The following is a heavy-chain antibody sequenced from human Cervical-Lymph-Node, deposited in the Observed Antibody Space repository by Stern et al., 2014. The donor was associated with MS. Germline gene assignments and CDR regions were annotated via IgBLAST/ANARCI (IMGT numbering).Heavy chain of an antibody. V-gene: IGHV1-69*01. CDR1: GGSFSSYA. CDR3: TREATAHSGTFDF. D-gene: IGHD1-14*01. CDR2: IIPMFGAA. Sequence: QMQLVQYGAGMKKPGSSVKVSCKASGGSFSSYAVNWVRQAPGQAPEWMGGIIPMFGAANYAQKFQGRVTLIADESTSTVYMEMISLTSEDTAVYYCTREATAHSGTFDFWGQGTLVTV. J-gene: IGHJ4*02.